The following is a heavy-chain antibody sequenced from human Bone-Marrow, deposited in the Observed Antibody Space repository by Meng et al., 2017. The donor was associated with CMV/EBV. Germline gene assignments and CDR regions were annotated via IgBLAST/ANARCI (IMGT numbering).Heavy chain of an antibody. CDR3: AGRYCSGGSCRYTPFDY. CDR1: GGTFSSYA. D-gene: IGHD2-15*01. CDR2: IIPILGIA. Sequence: SVKVSCKASGGTFSSYAISWVRQAPGQGLEWMGGIIPILGIANYAQKFQGRVTITADKSTSTAYMELSSLRSEDTAVYYCAGRYCSGGSCRYTPFDYWGQGTLVTVSS. J-gene: IGHJ4*02. V-gene: IGHV1-69*10.